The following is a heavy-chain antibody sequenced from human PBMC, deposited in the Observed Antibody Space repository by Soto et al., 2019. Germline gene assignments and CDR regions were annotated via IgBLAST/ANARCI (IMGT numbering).Heavy chain of an antibody. CDR2: ISSSSSYI. CDR3: ARAGIAAAGSTYDY. CDR1: GFTFSSYS. D-gene: IGHD6-13*01. V-gene: IGHV3-21*01. Sequence: GGSLRLSCAASGFTFSSYSMNWVRQAPGKGLEWVSSISSSSSYIYYADSVKGRFTISRDNAKNSLYLQMNSLRAEDTAVYYCARAGIAAAGSTYDYWGQGTLVTVSP. J-gene: IGHJ4*02.